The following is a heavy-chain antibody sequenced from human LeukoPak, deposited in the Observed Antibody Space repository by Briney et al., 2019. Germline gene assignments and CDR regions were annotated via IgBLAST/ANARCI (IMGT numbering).Heavy chain of an antibody. CDR3: ARSFFGGERAYFDY. V-gene: IGHV1-18*01. Sequence: ASVKVPCKASGYTFTSYGISWVRQAPGQGLEWMGWISAYNGNTNYAQKLQGRVTMTTDTSTSTAYMELRSLRSDDTAVYYCARSFFGGERAYFDYWGQGTLVTVSS. CDR1: GYTFTSYG. CDR2: ISAYNGNT. J-gene: IGHJ4*02. D-gene: IGHD2-21*01.